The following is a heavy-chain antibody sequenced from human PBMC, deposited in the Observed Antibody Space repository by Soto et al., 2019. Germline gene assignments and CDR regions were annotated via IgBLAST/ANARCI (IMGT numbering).Heavy chain of an antibody. CDR1: GFTFNSYA. J-gene: IGHJ5*02. D-gene: IGHD6-19*01. CDR3: AKTFDSSGWFPYNWFDP. Sequence: GGSLRLSCAASGFTFNSYAMSWVRQAPGKGLEWVSAISGSGGGTYYADSVKGRFTISRDNFKNMLFLQMNSLRAEDTAVYYCAKTFDSSGWFPYNWFDPWGQGTLVTVSS. CDR2: ISGSGGGT. V-gene: IGHV3-23*01.